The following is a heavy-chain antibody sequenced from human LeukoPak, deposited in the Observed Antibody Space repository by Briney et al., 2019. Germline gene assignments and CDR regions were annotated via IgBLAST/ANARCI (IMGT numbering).Heavy chain of an antibody. CDR3: ARAGGGSYPDYYYMDV. CDR2: IYHSGST. Sequence: SETLSLTXTVSGYSISSGYYWGWIRQPPGKGLEWIGSIYHSGSTYYNPSLKSRVTISVDTSKNQFSLKLSSVTAADTAVYYCARAGGGSYPDYYYMDVWGKGTTVTVSS. J-gene: IGHJ6*03. V-gene: IGHV4-38-2*02. CDR1: GYSISSGYY. D-gene: IGHD1-26*01.